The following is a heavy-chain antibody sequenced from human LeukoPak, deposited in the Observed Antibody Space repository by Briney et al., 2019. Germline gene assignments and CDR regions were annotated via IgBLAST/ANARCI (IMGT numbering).Heavy chain of an antibody. Sequence: GGSLRLSCAASGFTFSSYEMNWVRQAPGKGLEWVSYISSSGSTIYYTDSVKGRFTISRDNSKNTLYLQMNSLRAEDTAIYYCAKKYSTGLDPWGQGTLVTVSS. V-gene: IGHV3-48*03. CDR3: AKKYSTGLDP. D-gene: IGHD1-26*01. CDR2: ISSSGSTI. CDR1: GFTFSSYE. J-gene: IGHJ5*02.